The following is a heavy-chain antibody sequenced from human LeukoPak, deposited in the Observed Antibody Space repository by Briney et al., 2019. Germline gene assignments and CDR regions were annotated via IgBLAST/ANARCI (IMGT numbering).Heavy chain of an antibody. CDR2: IYYSGRT. V-gene: IGHV4-39*01. D-gene: IGHD2-15*01. J-gene: IGHJ4*02. Sequence: SGTLSLTCTVSGGSISSCTYYWGWIRQPPGKGLEWIGRIYYSGRTYYNPSLKSRVTISVDTSENQFSLKLSSVTAADTAVYYCAICSGGSCDYWGQGTLVTVSS. CDR1: GGSISSCTYY. CDR3: AICSGGSCDY.